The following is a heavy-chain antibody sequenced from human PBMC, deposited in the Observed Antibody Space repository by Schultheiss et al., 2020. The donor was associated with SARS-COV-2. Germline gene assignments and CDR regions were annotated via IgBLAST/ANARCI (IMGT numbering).Heavy chain of an antibody. CDR3: ARDRIGDYSWNGEIDY. CDR2: INGRGGST. V-gene: IGHV3-23*01. CDR1: GFTFSSYA. D-gene: IGHD1-20*01. J-gene: IGHJ4*02. Sequence: GGSLRLSCAASGFTFSSYAMSWVRQAPGKGLEWVSAINGRGGSTYYTDSVKGRFTISRDNSKNTLYLQMNSLRAEYTAVYYCARDRIGDYSWNGEIDYWGQGTLVTVSS.